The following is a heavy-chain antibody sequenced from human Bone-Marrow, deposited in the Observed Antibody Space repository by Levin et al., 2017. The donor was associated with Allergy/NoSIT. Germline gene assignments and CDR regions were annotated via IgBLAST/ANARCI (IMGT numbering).Heavy chain of an antibody. CDR1: EFPVSRHF. CDR3: ARKTDTSASGGDF. CDR2: IYSGGDT. J-gene: IGHJ4*02. Sequence: QHGESLKISCAVSEFPVSRHFMTWVRQAPGKGLKWVSLIYSGGDTSYADSVKGRFTISRDSSKNTLYLQMNSLTVEDTAVYYCARKTDTSASGGDFWGQGTLVTVSS. V-gene: IGHV3-53*01. D-gene: IGHD3-10*01.